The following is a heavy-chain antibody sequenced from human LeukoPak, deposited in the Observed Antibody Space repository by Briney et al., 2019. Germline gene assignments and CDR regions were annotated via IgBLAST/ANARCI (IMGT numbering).Heavy chain of an antibody. V-gene: IGHV3-23*01. J-gene: IGHJ5*02. CDR1: GLTFRNYA. CDR2: ISSSGGNT. CDR3: AKGSDYLLPDNWSDP. Sequence: GGSLRLSCAASGLTFRNYAMSWVRQAPGKGLEWVSAISSSGGNTYYADSVKGRFTISRDNSKNTLYLQMSSLRVEDTAVYYCAKGSDYLLPDNWSDPWGQGTLVTVSS. D-gene: IGHD3/OR15-3a*01.